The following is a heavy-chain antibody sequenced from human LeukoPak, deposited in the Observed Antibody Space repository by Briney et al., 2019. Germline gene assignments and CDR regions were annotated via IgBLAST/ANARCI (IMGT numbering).Heavy chain of an antibody. V-gene: IGHV1-8*01. D-gene: IGHD2-8*01. CDR3: ARDCTNRFCYYGMDV. J-gene: IGHJ6*02. CDR1: GYTSTSVA. Sequence: ASVKVSCKASGYTSTSVATNWVRQATEQGLEWMGWMNPNSGNTGYAQTFQGRVTMTRNTSISTAYMELSSLRSEDTAVYYCARDCTNRFCYYGMDVWGQGTTVTVSS. CDR2: MNPNSGNT.